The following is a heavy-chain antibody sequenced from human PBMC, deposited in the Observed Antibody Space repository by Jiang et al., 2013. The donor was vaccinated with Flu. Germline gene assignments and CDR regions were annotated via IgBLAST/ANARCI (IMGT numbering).Heavy chain of an antibody. CDR2: IYPGDSDT. Sequence: IIYPGDSDTRYSPSFQGQVTISADKSISTAYLQWSSLKASDTAMYYCARHEDDSSGYYYWGQGTLVTVSS. J-gene: IGHJ4*02. V-gene: IGHV5-51*01. CDR3: ARHEDDSSGYYY. D-gene: IGHD3-22*01.